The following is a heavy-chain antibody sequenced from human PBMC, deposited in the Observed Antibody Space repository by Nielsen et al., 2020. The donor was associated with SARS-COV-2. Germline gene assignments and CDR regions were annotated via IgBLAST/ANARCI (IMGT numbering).Heavy chain of an antibody. CDR1: GFTFSSYE. CDR2: ISSSGSTM. D-gene: IGHD6-19*01. J-gene: IGHJ3*02. CDR3: ARESVTGTDAFDI. Sequence: GESLKISCAASGFTFSSYEMHWVRQAPGKGLEWVSYISSSGSTMYYADSVKGRFTISRDNAKRSLNLQMNSLRAEDTAVYYCARESVTGTDAFDIWGQGTVVTVSS. V-gene: IGHV3-48*03.